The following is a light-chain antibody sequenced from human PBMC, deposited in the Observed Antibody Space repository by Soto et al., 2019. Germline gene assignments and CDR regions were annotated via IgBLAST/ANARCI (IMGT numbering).Light chain of an antibody. J-gene: IGLJ2*01. CDR2: DVS. V-gene: IGLV2-14*01. Sequence: QSALTQPASVSGSPGQSITISCTGTSSDVGGYNYVSWYQQHPGKAPNLIIFDVSNRPSGVSNRFSGSKSGNSASLTISGLQAEDEADYYCSSYSGSNTPVVSGGGTKLTVL. CDR1: SSDVGGYNY. CDR3: SSYSGSNTPVV.